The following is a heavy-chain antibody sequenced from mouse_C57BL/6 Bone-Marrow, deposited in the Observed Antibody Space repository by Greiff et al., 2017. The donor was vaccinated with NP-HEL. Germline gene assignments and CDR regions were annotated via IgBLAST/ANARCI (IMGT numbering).Heavy chain of an antibody. CDR1: GYAFSSSW. CDR2: IYPGDGDT. Sequence: QVQLKESGPELVKPGASVKISCKASGYAFSSSWMNWVKQRPGKGLEWIGRIYPGDGDTNYNGKFTGKATLTADKSSSTAYMQLSSLTSEDSAVYCCARLRRFAYWGQGTLVTVSA. V-gene: IGHV1-82*01. J-gene: IGHJ3*01. D-gene: IGHD2-12*01. CDR3: ARLRRFAY.